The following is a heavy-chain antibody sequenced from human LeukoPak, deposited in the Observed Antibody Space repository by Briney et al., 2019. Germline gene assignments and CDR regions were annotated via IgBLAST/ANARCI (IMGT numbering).Heavy chain of an antibody. Sequence: QAGGSLRLSCAASGFTFSSYGMSWVRQAPGKGLEWVSAISGSGGSTYYAGSVKGRFTISRDNSKNTLYLQMTSLRAEDTAVYYCAKDGSYYYDSSGQYFDYWGQGTLVTVSS. CDR3: AKDGSYYYDSSGQYFDY. V-gene: IGHV3-23*01. J-gene: IGHJ4*02. CDR1: GFTFSSYG. CDR2: ISGSGGST. D-gene: IGHD3-22*01.